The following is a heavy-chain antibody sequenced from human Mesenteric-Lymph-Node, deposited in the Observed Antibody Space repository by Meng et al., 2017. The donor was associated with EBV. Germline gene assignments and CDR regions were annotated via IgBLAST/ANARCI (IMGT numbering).Heavy chain of an antibody. CDR2: IYHSGST. J-gene: IGHJ4*02. CDR1: GGSINSFY. Sequence: QRQESGPCLVKPSAPLSLTCNVSGGSINSFYWSWIRQPPGKGLEWIGYIYHSGSTNYNPSLKSRVTMSVDMSKNQFSLKLSSVTAADTAVYYCARGEVFDSWGQGTLVTVSS. CDR3: ARGEVFDS. V-gene: IGHV4-59*07.